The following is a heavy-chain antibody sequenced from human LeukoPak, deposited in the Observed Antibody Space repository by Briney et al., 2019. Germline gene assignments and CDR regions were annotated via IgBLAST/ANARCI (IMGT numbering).Heavy chain of an antibody. D-gene: IGHD3-22*01. J-gene: IGHJ4*02. CDR3: ARDRSYYYDSSGSFLDY. Sequence: GRSLRLSCAASGFTFSSYAMHWVRQAPGKGLEWVSSISSSSSYIYYADSVKGRFTISRDNAKNSLYLQMNSLRAEDTAVYYCARDRSYYYDSSGSFLDYWGQGTLVTVSS. CDR1: GFTFSSYA. V-gene: IGHV3-21*01. CDR2: ISSSSSYI.